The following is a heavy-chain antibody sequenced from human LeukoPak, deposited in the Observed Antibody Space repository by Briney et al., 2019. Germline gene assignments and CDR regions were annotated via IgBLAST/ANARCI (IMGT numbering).Heavy chain of an antibody. D-gene: IGHD1-26*01. Sequence: SETLSLTCTVSGYSISSGYYWGWIRQPPGEGLEWIGSIYHSGRTFYNPSLKSRVTISVDTSKNQFSLKLSSVTAADTAVYYCARRIVGGLFDYWGQGTLVTVSS. CDR3: ARRIVGGLFDY. CDR2: IYHSGRT. V-gene: IGHV4-38-2*02. J-gene: IGHJ4*02. CDR1: GYSISSGYY.